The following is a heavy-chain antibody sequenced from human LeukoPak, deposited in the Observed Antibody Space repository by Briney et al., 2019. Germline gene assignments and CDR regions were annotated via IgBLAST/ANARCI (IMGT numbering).Heavy chain of an antibody. D-gene: IGHD6-13*01. CDR1: GFTFSSYA. CDR2: ISESGVIT. CDR3: AKVGRDVAAAGPYYFDY. Sequence: GGSLRLSCAASGFTFSSYALSWVRHAPGEGLEWISIISESGVITYYADSVKGRSNISRDNSKNTLYLQMNSLRAEDTAVYYCAKVGRDVAAAGPYYFDYWGQGTLVTVSS. J-gene: IGHJ4*02. V-gene: IGHV3-23*01.